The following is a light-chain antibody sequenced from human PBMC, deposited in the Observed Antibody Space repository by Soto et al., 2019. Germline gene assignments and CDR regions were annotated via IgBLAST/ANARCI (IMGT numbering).Light chain of an antibody. CDR1: QSVSSY. J-gene: IGKJ3*01. V-gene: IGKV3-11*01. Sequence: EIVLTQSRATLSLSPGERATLSCRASQSVSSYLAWYQQKPGQAPRLLIYDASNRATGIPARFSGSGSGTDFTLTISSLEPEDFAVYYCQQRRGTFGPGTKVDIK. CDR3: QQRRGT. CDR2: DAS.